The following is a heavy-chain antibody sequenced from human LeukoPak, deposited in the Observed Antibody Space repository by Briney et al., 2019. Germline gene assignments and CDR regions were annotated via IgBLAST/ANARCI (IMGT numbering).Heavy chain of an antibody. CDR3: ARDPYYDYVWGSPRMDV. CDR2: ISAYNGNT. Sequence: VASVKVSCKASGYTFTSYGISWVRQAPGQGLEWMGWISAYNGNTNYAQKLQGRVTMTTDTSTSTAYMELRSLRSDDTAVCYCARDPYYDYVWGSPRMDVWGQGTTVTVSS. J-gene: IGHJ6*02. D-gene: IGHD3-16*01. CDR1: GYTFTSYG. V-gene: IGHV1-18*01.